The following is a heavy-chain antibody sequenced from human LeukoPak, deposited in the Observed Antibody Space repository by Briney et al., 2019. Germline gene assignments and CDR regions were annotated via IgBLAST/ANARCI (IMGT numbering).Heavy chain of an antibody. CDR2: IWYGGSNK. V-gene: IGHV3-30*02. D-gene: IGHD2-15*01. CDR3: AKDSEPEILYSYMDV. J-gene: IGHJ6*03. CDR1: GFTFSSYG. Sequence: GGSLRLSCAASGFTFSSYGMHWVRQAPGKGLEWVAVIWYGGSNKYYADSVKGRFTISRDNSKNTLYLQMNSLRAEDTAVYYCAKDSEPEILYSYMDVWGKGTTVTVSS.